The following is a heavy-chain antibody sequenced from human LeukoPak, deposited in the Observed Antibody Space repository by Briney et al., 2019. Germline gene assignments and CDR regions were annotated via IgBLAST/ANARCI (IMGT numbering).Heavy chain of an antibody. CDR3: ARAAGLDYYGSGSYYSYYYYYMDV. V-gene: IGHV1-46*01. Sequence: VKVSCKASGYTFTSYYMHWVRQAPGQGLEWMGIINPSGGSTSYAQKFQGRVTMTRDTSTSTVYMELSSLRSEDTAVYYCARAAGLDYYGSGSYYSYYYYYMDVWGKGTTVTISS. J-gene: IGHJ6*03. CDR1: GYTFTSYY. D-gene: IGHD3-10*01. CDR2: INPSGGST.